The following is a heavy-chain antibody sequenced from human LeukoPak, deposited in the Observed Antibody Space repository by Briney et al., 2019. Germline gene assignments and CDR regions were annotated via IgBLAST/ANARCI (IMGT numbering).Heavy chain of an antibody. J-gene: IGHJ4*02. CDR3: ARDPRYCSGPSCPDY. CDR1: GGSISGYF. CDR2: IYSSGGA. D-gene: IGHD2-2*01. Sequence: PSETLSLTCTVSGGSISGYFWNWFRQPAGKGLEWIGRIYSSGGANYNPSLKSRVTVSLDASENQFSLRLSSVTAADTAVYYCARDPRYCSGPSCPDYWGQGTMVTVSS. V-gene: IGHV4-4*07.